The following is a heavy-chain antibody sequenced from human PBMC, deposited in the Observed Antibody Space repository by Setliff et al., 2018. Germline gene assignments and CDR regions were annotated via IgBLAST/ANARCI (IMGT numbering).Heavy chain of an antibody. CDR3: ARDPAFRRGGIAVAGSFDY. V-gene: IGHV1-69*10. CDR1: GGTFSSYA. CDR2: IIPILGIA. D-gene: IGHD6-19*01. Sequence: RASVKVSCKASGGTFSSYAISWVRQAPGQGLEWMGGIIPILGIANYAQKFQGRVTITADESTSTAYMELSSLRSEDTAVYYCARDPAFRRGGIAVAGSFDYWGQGTLVTVSS. J-gene: IGHJ4*02.